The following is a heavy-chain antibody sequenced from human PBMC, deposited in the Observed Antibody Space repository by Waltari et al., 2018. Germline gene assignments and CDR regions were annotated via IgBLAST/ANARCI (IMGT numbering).Heavy chain of an antibody. V-gene: IGHV1-69*08. D-gene: IGHD2-2*01. CDR3: ARGELPGRYFDL. CDR2: ITPIFGTA. CDR1: GGTFSSYA. J-gene: IGHJ2*01. Sequence: QVQLVQSGAEVKKPGSSVKVSCKASGGTFSSYAISWVRQAPGQGLEWMGRITPIFGTANYAQKFQGRVTITADKSTSTAYMELSSLGSEDTAVYYCARGELPGRYFDLWGRGTLVTVSS.